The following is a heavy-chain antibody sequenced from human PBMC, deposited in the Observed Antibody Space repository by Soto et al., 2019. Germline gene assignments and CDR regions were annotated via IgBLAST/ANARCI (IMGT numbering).Heavy chain of an antibody. CDR1: GGSISSYY. Sequence: PSETLSLTCTVSGGSISSYYWSWIRQPPGKGLEWIGYIYYSGNTNYNPSLKSRVTISVDTSKNQFSLKLSSVTAADTAVYYCASRYRDCFDYWGQGTLVTVSS. V-gene: IGHV4-59*08. D-gene: IGHD2-2*02. CDR2: IYYSGNT. J-gene: IGHJ4*02. CDR3: ASRYRDCFDY.